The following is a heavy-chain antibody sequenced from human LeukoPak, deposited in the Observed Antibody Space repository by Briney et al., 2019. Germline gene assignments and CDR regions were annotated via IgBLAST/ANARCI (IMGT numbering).Heavy chain of an antibody. CDR1: GFTFSSYA. V-gene: IGHV3-30*04. CDR3: ARGAKTWLKFKTSAGSDY. J-gene: IGHJ4*02. D-gene: IGHD5-24*01. CDR2: ISYDGSNK. Sequence: QPGRSLRLPCAASGFTFSSYAMHWVRQAPGKGLEWVAVISYDGSNKYYADSVKGRFTISRDNSKNTLYLQMNSLRAEDTAVYYCARGAKTWLKFKTSAGSDYWGQGTLVTVSS.